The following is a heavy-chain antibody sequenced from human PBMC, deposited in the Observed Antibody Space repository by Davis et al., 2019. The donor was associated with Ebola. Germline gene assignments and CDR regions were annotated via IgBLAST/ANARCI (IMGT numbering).Heavy chain of an antibody. CDR2: ISSSSSYI. CDR1: GFTFSSYS. Sequence: PGGSLRLSCAASGFTFSSYSMNWVRQAPGKGLEWVSSISSSSSYIYYADSVKGRFTISRDNAKNSLYLQMNSLRAEDTAVYYCARGEGYCSSTSCYTFDYWGQGTLVTVSS. CDR3: ARGEGYCSSTSCYTFDY. J-gene: IGHJ4*02. V-gene: IGHV3-21*01. D-gene: IGHD2-2*02.